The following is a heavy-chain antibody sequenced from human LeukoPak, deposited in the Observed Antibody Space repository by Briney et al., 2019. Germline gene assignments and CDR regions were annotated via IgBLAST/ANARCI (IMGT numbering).Heavy chain of an antibody. CDR2: IKSKTDGGTT. CDR1: GFTFSNAW. J-gene: IGHJ4*02. CDR3: TTVISDYHDSSGYYLGRSDY. D-gene: IGHD3-22*01. V-gene: IGHV3-15*07. Sequence: GGSLRLSCAASGFTFSNAWMNWVRQAPGKGLEWVGRIKSKTDGGTTDYAAPVKGRFTISRDDSKNTLYLQMNSLKTEDTAVYYCTTVISDYHDSSGYYLGRSDYWGQGTLVTVSS.